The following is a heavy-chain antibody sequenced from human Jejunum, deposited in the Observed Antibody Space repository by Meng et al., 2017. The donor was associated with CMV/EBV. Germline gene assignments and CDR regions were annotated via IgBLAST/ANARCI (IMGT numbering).Heavy chain of an antibody. CDR2: IRYDGSYK. CDR3: ARGPKSIFGVLYYYGLDV. CDR1: SYG. J-gene: IGHJ6*02. D-gene: IGHD3-3*01. Sequence: SYGMHWVRQAPGKGLEWVAFIRYDGSYKYYADSVKGRFTISRGNSENTLYLEMNSLTAEDTAVYYCARGPKSIFGVLYYYGLDVWGQGTTVTVSS. V-gene: IGHV3-30*02.